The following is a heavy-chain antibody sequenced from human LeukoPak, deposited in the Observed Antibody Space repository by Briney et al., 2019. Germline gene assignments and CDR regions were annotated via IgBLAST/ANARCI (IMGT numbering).Heavy chain of an antibody. Sequence: GGSLRLSCTASGFNFSSYSMNWVRQAPGKGLEWISYISGSSRAIYYADSVKGRFTISRDNAKNSLYLQMNSLRAEDTAVYYCARHLVWGGSSSSLGYWGQGTLVTVSS. CDR1: GFNFSSYS. D-gene: IGHD6-6*01. CDR2: ISGSSRAI. V-gene: IGHV3-48*01. CDR3: ARHLVWGGSSSSLGY. J-gene: IGHJ4*02.